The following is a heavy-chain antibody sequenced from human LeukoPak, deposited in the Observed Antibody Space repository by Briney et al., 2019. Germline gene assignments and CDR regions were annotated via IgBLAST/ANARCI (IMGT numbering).Heavy chain of an antibody. CDR2: ISAYNGNT. V-gene: IGHV1-18*01. J-gene: IGHJ5*02. CDR1: GYTFTSYG. CDR3: ARARVVGADIVVVPAANWFDP. D-gene: IGHD2-2*01. Sequence: ASVKVSCKASGYTFTSYGISWLRQAPGQGLEWMGWISAYNGNTNYAQKLQGRVTMTTDTSTSTAYMELRSLRSDDTAVYYCARARVVGADIVVVPAANWFDPWGQGTLVTVSS.